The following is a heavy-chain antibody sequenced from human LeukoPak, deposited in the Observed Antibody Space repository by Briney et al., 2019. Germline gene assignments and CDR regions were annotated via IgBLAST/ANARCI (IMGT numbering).Heavy chain of an antibody. Sequence: VSVQLSCKISGHTLTDFPLHWVRQTPGKGLEWMGGFDPEDSGPIYAQNFQGRLTMTEDTSTDTFYMELRSLRSDDTALYFCATGRGDYYYFMDVWGKGTTVIVSS. V-gene: IGHV1-24*01. J-gene: IGHJ6*03. D-gene: IGHD3-10*01. CDR1: GHTLTDFP. CDR2: FDPEDSGP. CDR3: ATGRGDYYYFMDV.